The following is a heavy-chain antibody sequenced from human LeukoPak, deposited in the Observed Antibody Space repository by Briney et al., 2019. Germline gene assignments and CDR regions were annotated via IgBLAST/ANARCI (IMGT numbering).Heavy chain of an antibody. CDR3: AKVQNQYYDILTGYYFDY. Sequence: GGSLRLSCAASGFTFSSYAMSWVRPAPGKGLEWGSAISGSGGSTYYADSVKGRFTISRDNSKNTLYLQMNSLRAEDTAVYYCAKVQNQYYDILTGYYFDYWGQGTLVTVSS. D-gene: IGHD3-9*01. CDR2: ISGSGGST. J-gene: IGHJ4*02. CDR1: GFTFSSYA. V-gene: IGHV3-23*01.